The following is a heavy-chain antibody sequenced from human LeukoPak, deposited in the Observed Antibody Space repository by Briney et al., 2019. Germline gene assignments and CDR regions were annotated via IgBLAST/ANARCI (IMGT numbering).Heavy chain of an antibody. CDR2: ISSSSSYI. CDR1: GFTFSSYS. Sequence: PGGSLRLSCAASGFTFSSYSMNWVRQAPGKGLEWVSSISSSSSYIYYADSEKGRFTISRDNAKNSLYLQMNSLRAEDTAVYYCARDSIYYDSSGYYLFDYWGQGTLVTVSS. J-gene: IGHJ4*02. V-gene: IGHV3-21*01. D-gene: IGHD3-22*01. CDR3: ARDSIYYDSSGYYLFDY.